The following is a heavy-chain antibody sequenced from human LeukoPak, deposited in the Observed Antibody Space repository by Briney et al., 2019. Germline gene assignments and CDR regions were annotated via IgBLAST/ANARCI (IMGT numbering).Heavy chain of an antibody. V-gene: IGHV5-51*01. CDR3: ARWSYYYDGSGYYGFGWYFDL. CDR2: IYPGDSDT. Sequence: GESLKISCKGSGYSFTSYWIGWVRQMPGKGLEWMGIIYPGDSDTRYSPSFQGQVTISADKSISTAYLQWSSLKASDTAMYYCARWSYYYDGSGYYGFGWYFDLWGRGTLVTVSS. D-gene: IGHD3-22*01. J-gene: IGHJ2*01. CDR1: GYSFTSYW.